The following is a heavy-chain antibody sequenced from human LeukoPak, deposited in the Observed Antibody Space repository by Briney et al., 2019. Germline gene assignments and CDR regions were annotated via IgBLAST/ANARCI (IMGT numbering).Heavy chain of an antibody. V-gene: IGHV3-48*01. J-gene: IGHJ4*02. CDR1: GFTFSSYS. CDR2: ISSSSSTI. Sequence: GGSLRLSCAASGFTFSSYSMNWVRQAPGKGLEWVSYISSSSSTIYYADSVKGRFTISRDNAKNSLYLQMNSLRAEDTAVYYCARDMGTVTTQPFDYWGQGTLVTVSS. CDR3: ARDMGTVTTQPFDY. D-gene: IGHD4-11*01.